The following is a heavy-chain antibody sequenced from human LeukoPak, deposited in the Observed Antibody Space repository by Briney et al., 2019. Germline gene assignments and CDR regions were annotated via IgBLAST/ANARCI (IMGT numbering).Heavy chain of an antibody. V-gene: IGHV3-15*01. CDR3: TTVRIRYSYGYYFDY. CDR2: IKSKTDGGTT. Sequence: GGSLRLSCAASGFTFSNAWMSWVRQAPGKGLEWVGRIKSKTDGGTTDYAAPVKGRFTISRDDSKNTLYLQMNSLKTEDTAVYYCTTVRIRYSYGYYFDYWGQGTLVTVSS. D-gene: IGHD5-18*01. CDR1: GFTFSNAW. J-gene: IGHJ4*02.